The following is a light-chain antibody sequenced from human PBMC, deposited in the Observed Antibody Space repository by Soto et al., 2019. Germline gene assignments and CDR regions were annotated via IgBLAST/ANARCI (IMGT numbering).Light chain of an antibody. Sequence: EIVLTQSPATLSLSPGEIATLSCRASQSISTYLAWYQQKPGQAPRLLIYDASNRATGIPARFSGSGSGTNFTLTVSSLEPEDFAVYDCQQRSNWLTFGGGNKVEIK. CDR1: QSISTY. CDR3: QQRSNWLT. CDR2: DAS. V-gene: IGKV3-11*01. J-gene: IGKJ4*01.